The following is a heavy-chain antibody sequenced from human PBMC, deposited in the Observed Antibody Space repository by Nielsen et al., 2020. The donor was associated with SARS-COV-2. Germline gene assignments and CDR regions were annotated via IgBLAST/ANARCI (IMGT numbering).Heavy chain of an antibody. CDR2: INPSGGST. D-gene: IGHD2-2*01. CDR1: GYTFTSYY. V-gene: IGHV1-46*01. Sequence: ASVKVSCKASGYTFTSYYMHWVRQAPGQGLEWMGIINPSGGSTSYAQKFQGRVTTTRDTSTSTVYMELSSLRSEDTAVYYCARDRVPAAGAFDIWGQGTMVTVSS. CDR3: ARDRVPAAGAFDI. J-gene: IGHJ3*02.